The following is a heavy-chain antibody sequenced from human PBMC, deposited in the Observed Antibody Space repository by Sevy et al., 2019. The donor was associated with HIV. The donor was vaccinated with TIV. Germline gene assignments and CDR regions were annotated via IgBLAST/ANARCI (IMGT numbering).Heavy chain of an antibody. CDR1: GFSLSTSGVG. J-gene: IGHJ4*02. CDR2: IYWDDDK. Sequence: SGPTLVKPTQTLTLTCTFSGFSLSTSGVGVGWIRQPPGKALEWLALIYWDDDKRYSPSLKSRLTITKDTSKNQVVLKMTNMDPVDTATYYCAHSFLQETSPYFDYWGQGTLVTVSS. V-gene: IGHV2-5*02. CDR3: AHSFLQETSPYFDY.